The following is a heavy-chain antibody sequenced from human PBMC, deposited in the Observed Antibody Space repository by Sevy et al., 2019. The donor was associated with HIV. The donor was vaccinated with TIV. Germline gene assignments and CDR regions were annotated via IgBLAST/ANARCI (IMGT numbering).Heavy chain of an antibody. CDR3: AKWGDHDFWSSYSYFDY. V-gene: IGHV3-30-3*02. CDR1: GFTFNTYA. Sequence: GGSLRLSCAASGFTFNTYAMHWVRQAPGKGLEWVAVISYDGNNKYYADSVKGRFTISRDNSKNTVYLQMNSLRAEDTAVYYCAKWGDHDFWSSYSYFDYWGQGALVTVSS. J-gene: IGHJ4*02. CDR2: ISYDGNNK. D-gene: IGHD3-3*01.